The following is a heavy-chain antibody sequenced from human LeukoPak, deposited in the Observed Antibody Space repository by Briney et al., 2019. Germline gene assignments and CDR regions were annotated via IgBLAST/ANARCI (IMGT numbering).Heavy chain of an antibody. V-gene: IGHV4-61*02. Sequence: SETLSLTCTVSGGSISSSSYYWSWIRQPAGKGLEWIGRIYTSGSTNYNPSLKSRVTMSVDTSKNQFSLKLSSVTAADTAVYYCARDGTGITIFGVVVSDYYYYMDVWGKGTTVTVSS. D-gene: IGHD3-3*01. CDR3: ARDGTGITIFGVVVSDYYYYMDV. CDR2: IYTSGST. J-gene: IGHJ6*03. CDR1: GGSISSSSYY.